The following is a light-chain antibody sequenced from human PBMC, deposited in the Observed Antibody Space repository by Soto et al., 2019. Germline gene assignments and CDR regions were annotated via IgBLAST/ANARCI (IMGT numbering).Light chain of an antibody. CDR1: QAISSS. V-gene: IGKV1-9*01. CDR3: QQLNSYPLT. CDR2: AAS. J-gene: IGKJ4*01. Sequence: DIQLTQSPSFLSASVGDKVTITCRASQAISSSLAWYQQNPGKAPKLLIYAASTLQSGVPSRFSGSGSGTEFTHTISSLQPEDFATYYCQQLNSYPLTFGGGAKVEI.